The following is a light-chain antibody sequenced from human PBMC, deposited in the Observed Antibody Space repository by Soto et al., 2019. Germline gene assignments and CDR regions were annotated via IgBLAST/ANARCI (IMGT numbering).Light chain of an antibody. J-gene: IGKJ5*01. V-gene: IGKV3D-20*02. CDR2: GAS. CDR1: QSVSSSY. Sequence: EIVLTQSPGTLSLSPGERATLSCRASQSVSSSYVAWYQQKPGQAPRLLIYGASSRATGIPARFSGSGSGTDFTLTISSLEPEDFAVYYCQQREHWPPITFGQGTRLEIK. CDR3: QQREHWPPIT.